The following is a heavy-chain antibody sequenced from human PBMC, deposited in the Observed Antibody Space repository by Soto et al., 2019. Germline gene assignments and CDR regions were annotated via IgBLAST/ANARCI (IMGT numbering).Heavy chain of an antibody. V-gene: IGHV4-39*01. D-gene: IGHD3-10*01. CDR1: GGSISSSSYY. CDR3: AVYYGSGSSFYYYYYYMDV. Sequence: SETLSLTCTVSGGSISSSSYYWGWIRQPPGKGLEWIGSIYYSGSTYYNPSLKSRVTISVDTSKNQLSLKLSSVTAADTAVYYCAVYYGSGSSFYYYYYYMDVWGKGTTVTVSS. CDR2: IYYSGST. J-gene: IGHJ6*03.